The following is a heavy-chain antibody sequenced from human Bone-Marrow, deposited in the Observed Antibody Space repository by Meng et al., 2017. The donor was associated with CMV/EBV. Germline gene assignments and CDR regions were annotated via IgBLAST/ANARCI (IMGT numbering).Heavy chain of an antibody. CDR1: GFIFGDHA. CDR3: AIHKYVDEYFLDY. J-gene: IGHJ4*02. CDR2: ISYDGSTK. D-gene: IGHD2/OR15-2a*01. Sequence: GESLKISCSASGFIFGDHAMHWVRQAPGKGLEWVAVISYDGSTKYFADSVKGRLTIYRYNYRDTLFLQMNSLTTEDTGLYYCAIHKYVDEYFLDYWGQGSRVTVSS. V-gene: IGHV3-30*01.